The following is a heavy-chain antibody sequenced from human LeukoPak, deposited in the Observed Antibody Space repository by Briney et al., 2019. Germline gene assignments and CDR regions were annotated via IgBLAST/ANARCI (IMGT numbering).Heavy chain of an antibody. CDR2: IRYDGSNK. V-gene: IGHV3-30*02. D-gene: IGHD3-9*01. CDR1: GFTFSSYG. J-gene: IGHJ3*02. Sequence: GGSLRLSCAASGFTFSSYGMHWVRQAPGKGLEWVAFIRYDGSNKYYADSVKGRFTISRDNSKNTLYLQMNSLRAEDTAVYYCAKERSSRYFDWFDAFDIWGQGTMVTVSS. CDR3: AKERSSRYFDWFDAFDI.